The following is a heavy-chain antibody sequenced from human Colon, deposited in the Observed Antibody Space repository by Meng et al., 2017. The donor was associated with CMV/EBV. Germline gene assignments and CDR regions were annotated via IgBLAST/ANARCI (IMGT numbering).Heavy chain of an antibody. D-gene: IGHD6-6*01. CDR3: ARSKQLGGKTGYYGMDV. CDR1: GFTFSSYS. V-gene: IGHV3-21*01. Sequence: ESLKISCAASGFTFSSYSMNWVRQAPGKGLEWVSSISSSSSYIYYADSVKGRFTISRDNAKNSLYLQMNSLRAEDTAVYYCARSKQLGGKTGYYGMDVWGQGTTVTVSS. CDR2: ISSSSSYI. J-gene: IGHJ6*02.